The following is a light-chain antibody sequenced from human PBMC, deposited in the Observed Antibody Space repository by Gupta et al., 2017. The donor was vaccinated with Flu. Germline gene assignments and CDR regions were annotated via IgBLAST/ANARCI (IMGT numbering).Light chain of an antibody. J-gene: IGKJ5*01. Sequence: SVAAYVDDRSTISCRAIHGISSCLGWYQQKPGKSPNLLIHAASTLQTGVPSRFSGSGSGTDFTLSISSLQTEDVATYYCQQYYSFPLTFGQGTQLEI. CDR1: HGISSC. CDR3: QQYYSFPLT. CDR2: AAS. V-gene: IGKV1D-12*01.